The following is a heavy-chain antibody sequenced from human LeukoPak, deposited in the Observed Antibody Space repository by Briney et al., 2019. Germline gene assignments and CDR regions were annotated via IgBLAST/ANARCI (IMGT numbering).Heavy chain of an antibody. CDR3: ARDPCGYSYGCGAFDI. CDR1: GGSFSGYY. D-gene: IGHD5-18*01. J-gene: IGHJ3*02. Sequence: PSGTLSLTCAVYGGSFSGYYWSWIRQPPGEGLEWIGEINHSGSTNYNPSLKSRVTISVDTSKNQFSLKLNSVTPEDTAVYYCARDPCGYSYGCGAFDIWGQGTMVTVSS. V-gene: IGHV4-34*01. CDR2: INHSGST.